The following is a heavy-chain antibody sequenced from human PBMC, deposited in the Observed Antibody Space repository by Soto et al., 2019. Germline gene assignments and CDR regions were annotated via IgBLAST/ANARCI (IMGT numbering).Heavy chain of an antibody. V-gene: IGHV3-30*03. J-gene: IGHJ4*02. CDR1: GFTLSNNG. CDR2: ISRDGNTK. CDR3: LRELATGN. Sequence: QVQLVESGGGVVQPGRSLRLSCAASGFTLSNNGMHWVRQAPGKGLEWVAVISRDGNTKFYADSVKGRFAISKDSSENTLYLQMNSLRLEDTAVYFCLRELATGNWGQGTLVTVSS.